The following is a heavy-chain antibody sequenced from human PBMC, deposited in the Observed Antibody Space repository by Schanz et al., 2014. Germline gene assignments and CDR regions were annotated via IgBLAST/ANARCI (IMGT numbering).Heavy chain of an antibody. CDR3: ARWFLIRGVILDS. V-gene: IGHV3-23*01. CDR2: ISGSGGST. Sequence: EVQLLESGGGLVQPGGSLRLSCAASGFTFSSYAMSWVRQAPGKGLEWVSAISGSGGSTYYADSVKGRFTISRDNSRDTVYLQMNSLRADDTAMYYCARWFLIRGVILDSWGHGTLVTVSS. D-gene: IGHD3-10*01. J-gene: IGHJ5*01. CDR1: GFTFSSYA.